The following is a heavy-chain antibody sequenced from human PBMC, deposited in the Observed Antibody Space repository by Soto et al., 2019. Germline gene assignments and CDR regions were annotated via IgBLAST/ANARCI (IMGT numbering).Heavy chain of an antibody. CDR1: GFTFDDYA. CDR3: AKGLRTGPDAFDI. D-gene: IGHD3-9*01. V-gene: IGHV3-9*01. CDR2: ISWNSGSI. J-gene: IGHJ3*02. Sequence: PGGSLRLSCAASGFTFDDYAMHWVRQAPGKGLEWVSGISWNSGSIGYADSVKGRFTISRDNAKNSLYLQMNSLRAEDTALYYCAKGLRTGPDAFDIWGLGTMVTVSS.